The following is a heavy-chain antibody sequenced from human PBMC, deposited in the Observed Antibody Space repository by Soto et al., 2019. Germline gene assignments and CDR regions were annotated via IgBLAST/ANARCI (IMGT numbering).Heavy chain of an antibody. CDR2: INSDGVTT. CDR3: SKARGDCYPDY. V-gene: IGHV3-23*01. CDR1: GFTFSSYA. Sequence: LRLSWAASGFTFSSYAMRWVRQAPGKGLKWVSDINSDGVTTYYADSVKGRFTVSRDSSKNAVYLHLNNVRAEDTAVYYCSKARGDCYPDYWGQGTQVTVSS. J-gene: IGHJ4*02. D-gene: IGHD2-21*01.